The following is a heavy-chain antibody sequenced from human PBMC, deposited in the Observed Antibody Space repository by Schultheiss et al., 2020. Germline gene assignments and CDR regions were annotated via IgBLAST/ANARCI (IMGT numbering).Heavy chain of an antibody. D-gene: IGHD3-22*01. V-gene: IGHV3-23*01. CDR1: GFTFSSYA. CDR2: ISGSGGST. Sequence: GGSLRLSCAASGFTFSSYAMSWVRQAPGKGLEWVSAISGSGGSTYYADSVKGRFTISRDNSKNTLYLQMNSLRAEDTAVYYCAKPIYYYDSAGQVDYWGQGTLVTVSS. J-gene: IGHJ4*02. CDR3: AKPIYYYDSAGQVDY.